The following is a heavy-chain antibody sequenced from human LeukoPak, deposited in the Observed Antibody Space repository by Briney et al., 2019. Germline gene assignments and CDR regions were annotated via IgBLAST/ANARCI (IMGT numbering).Heavy chain of an antibody. J-gene: IGHJ3*02. Sequence: GGSLRLSCAASGFTFSSYSMNWVRQAPGKGLEWVSSISSSSSYIYYADSVKGRFTISRDNAKNSLYLQMNSLRAEDTAVYYCARGNLVRGYLDDFDIWGQGTMVTVSS. D-gene: IGHD3-10*01. CDR1: GFTFSSYS. CDR2: ISSSSSYI. V-gene: IGHV3-21*01. CDR3: ARGNLVRGYLDDFDI.